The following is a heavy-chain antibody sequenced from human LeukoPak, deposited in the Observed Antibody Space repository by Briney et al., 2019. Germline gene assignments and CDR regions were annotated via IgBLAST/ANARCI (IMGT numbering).Heavy chain of an antibody. Sequence: AGGSLRLSCAASGFTFSSYWMSWVRQAPGKGLEWVANIKQDGSEKYYVDSVKGRFTISRDNAKNSLYLQMNSLRAEDTAVYYCARDAVLRYSLTHAFDIWGQGTMVTVPS. D-gene: IGHD3-9*01. J-gene: IGHJ3*02. CDR1: GFTFSSYW. CDR2: IKQDGSEK. CDR3: ARDAVLRYSLTHAFDI. V-gene: IGHV3-7*01.